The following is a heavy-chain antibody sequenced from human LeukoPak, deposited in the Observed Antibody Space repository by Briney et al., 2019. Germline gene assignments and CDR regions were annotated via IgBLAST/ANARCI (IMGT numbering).Heavy chain of an antibody. CDR2: INHSGST. J-gene: IGHJ4*02. CDR1: GGSFSGYY. Sequence: PSETLSLTCAVYGGSFSGYYWSWIRQPPGKGLEWIGEINHSGSTNYNPSLKSRVTISVDTSKNQFSLKLSSVTAADTAVYYCARRELRFLEWLSPSFDYWGQGTLVTVSS. D-gene: IGHD3-3*01. V-gene: IGHV4-34*01. CDR3: ARRELRFLEWLSPSFDY.